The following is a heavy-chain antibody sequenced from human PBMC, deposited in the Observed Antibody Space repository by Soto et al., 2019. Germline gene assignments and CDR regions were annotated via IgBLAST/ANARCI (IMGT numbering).Heavy chain of an antibody. J-gene: IGHJ5*02. V-gene: IGHV4-59*12. CDR3: ARVPDR. Sequence: SEALSLTCTVSGGSISSYYWSWIRQPPWKGLEWIGYIYHSGSTYYNPSLESRVTISVDRSKNQFSLKLSSVTAADTAVYYCARVPDRWGQGTLVTVSS. CDR1: GGSISSYY. D-gene: IGHD2-2*01. CDR2: IYHSGST.